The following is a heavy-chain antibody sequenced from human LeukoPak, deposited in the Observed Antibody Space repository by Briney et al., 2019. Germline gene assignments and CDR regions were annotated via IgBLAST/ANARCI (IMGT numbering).Heavy chain of an antibody. D-gene: IGHD6-19*01. J-gene: IGHJ4*02. Sequence: PSETLSLTCTVSGGSISSSSYYWGWIRQPPGKGLEWIGSIHYSGSTNYNPSLKSRVTISVDTSKNQFSLKLSSVTAADTAVYYCARDPRSSGWYDKYYFDYWGQGTLVTVSS. CDR2: IHYSGST. CDR1: GGSISSSSYY. CDR3: ARDPRSSGWYDKYYFDY. V-gene: IGHV4-39*07.